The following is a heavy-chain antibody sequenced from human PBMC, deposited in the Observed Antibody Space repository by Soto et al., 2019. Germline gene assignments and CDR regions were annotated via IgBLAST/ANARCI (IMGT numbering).Heavy chain of an antibody. J-gene: IGHJ3*02. V-gene: IGHV3-23*01. CDR3: AKDDYCSGGSCYSGDAFDI. CDR2: ISGSGGST. Sequence: GGSLRLSCAASGFTFSSYAMSWVRQAPGKGLEWVSAISGSGGSTYYADSVKGRFTISRDNSKNTLYLQMNSLRAEDTAVYYCAKDDYCSGGSCYSGDAFDIWGQGTMVTVSS. D-gene: IGHD2-15*01. CDR1: GFTFSSYA.